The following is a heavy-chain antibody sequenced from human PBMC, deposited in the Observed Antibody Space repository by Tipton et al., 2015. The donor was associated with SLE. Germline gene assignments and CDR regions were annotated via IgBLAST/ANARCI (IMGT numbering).Heavy chain of an antibody. V-gene: IGHV4-59*08. Sequence: TLSLTCTVSGASFSGYYWSWIRQPPGKGLEWIGYLSDIGRTNYKSSLRSRVTISVDTSRNLLSLKVTSVTAADTAVYYCARKDAGIGDYWGQGTLVTVSS. CDR3: ARKDAGIGDY. CDR1: GASFSGYY. J-gene: IGHJ4*02. D-gene: IGHD1-26*01. CDR2: LSDIGRT.